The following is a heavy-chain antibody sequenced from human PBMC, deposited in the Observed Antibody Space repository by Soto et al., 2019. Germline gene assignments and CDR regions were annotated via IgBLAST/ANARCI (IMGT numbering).Heavy chain of an antibody. CDR1: GGTFSSYA. V-gene: IGHV1-69*13. J-gene: IGHJ4*02. D-gene: IGHD5-12*01. Sequence: AVKVSCKASGGTFSSYAISWVRQAPGQGLEWMGGIIPIFGTANYAQKFQGRVTITADESTSTAYMELSSLRSEDTAVYYCAVDGYNHGADDYWGQGTLVTVSS. CDR3: AVDGYNHGADDY. CDR2: IIPIFGTA.